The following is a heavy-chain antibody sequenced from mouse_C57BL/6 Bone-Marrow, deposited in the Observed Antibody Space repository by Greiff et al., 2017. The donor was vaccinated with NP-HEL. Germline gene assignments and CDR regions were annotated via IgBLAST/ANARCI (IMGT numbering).Heavy chain of an antibody. J-gene: IGHJ4*01. D-gene: IGHD2-5*01. CDR3: ARWDYSKYYYAMDY. V-gene: IGHV1-20*01. CDR1: GYSFTGYF. CDR2: INPYNGDT. Sequence: EVKLMESGPELVKPGDSVKISCKASGYSFTGYFMNWVMQSHGKSLEWIGRINPYNGDTFYNQKFKGKATLTVDKSSSTAHMELRSLTSEDSAVYYCARWDYSKYYYAMDYWGQGTSVTVSS.